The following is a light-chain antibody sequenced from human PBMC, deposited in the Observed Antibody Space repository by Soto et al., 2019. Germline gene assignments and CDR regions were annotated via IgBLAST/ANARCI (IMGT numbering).Light chain of an antibody. CDR3: QQGNNFPFT. CDR1: RNVSSW. J-gene: IGKJ3*01. V-gene: IGKV1-12*01. CDR2: GAS. Sequence: DIQITQSPSSVSASVGDRVTVTCRTGRNVSSWLAWYQQTPGKAPKLMIHGASTLQRGVPSRFSGSGSGTEFSLTISSLQPEDFATYFCQQGNNFPFTFGPGTKVDIK.